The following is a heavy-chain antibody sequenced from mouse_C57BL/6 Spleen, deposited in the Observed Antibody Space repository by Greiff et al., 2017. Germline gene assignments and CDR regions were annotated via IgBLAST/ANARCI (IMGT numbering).Heavy chain of an antibody. V-gene: IGHV1-50*01. CDR3: ARDYGSYFDY. CDR1: GYTFTSYW. J-gene: IGHJ2*01. CDR2: IDPSDSYT. D-gene: IGHD1-1*01. Sequence: QVQLKQPGAELVKPVASVKLSCKASGYTFTSYWMQWVKQRPGQGLEWIGEIDPSDSYTNYNQKFKGKATLTVDTSSSTAYMQLSSLTSEDSAVYYCARDYGSYFDYWGQGTTLTVSS.